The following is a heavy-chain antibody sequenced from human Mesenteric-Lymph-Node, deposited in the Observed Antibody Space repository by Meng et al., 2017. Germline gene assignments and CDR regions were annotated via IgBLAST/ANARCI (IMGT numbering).Heavy chain of an antibody. CDR2: IIPIFGTA. J-gene: IGHJ4*02. Sequence: SVKVSCKASGYTFTSYGISWVRQAPGQGLEWMGGIIPIFGTANYAQKFQGRVTITADESTSTAYMELSSLRSEDTAVYYCAKASGYFSPREDDYWGQGTLVTVSS. D-gene: IGHD3-10*01. CDR1: GYTFTSYG. V-gene: IGHV1-69*13. CDR3: AKASGYFSPREDDY.